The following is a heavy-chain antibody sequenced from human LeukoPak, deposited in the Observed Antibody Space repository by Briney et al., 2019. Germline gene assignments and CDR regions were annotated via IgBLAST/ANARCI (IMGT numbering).Heavy chain of an antibody. CDR2: IYYSGST. Sequence: SETLSLTCTVSGGSISSYYWSWIRQPPGKGLEWIGYIYYSGSTNYNPSLKSRVTISVDTSKNQFTLKLSSVTAADTAVYYCARHGRDYDSSGYSPLDYWGQGTLVTVSS. D-gene: IGHD3-22*01. J-gene: IGHJ4*02. CDR3: ARHGRDYDSSGYSPLDY. CDR1: GGSISSYY. V-gene: IGHV4-59*08.